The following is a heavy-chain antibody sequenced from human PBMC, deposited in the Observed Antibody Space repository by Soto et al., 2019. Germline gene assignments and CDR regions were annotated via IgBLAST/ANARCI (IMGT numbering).Heavy chain of an antibody. Sequence: SETLSLTCTVSGGSISGYYWSWIRQPPGKGLEWIGYMYKTGSTVYNPSFKSRVTISVDTSKNQFSLKLNSVTAADTAVYYCARDSAVDYYGMDVWGQGTTVTVSS. CDR1: GGSISGYY. CDR3: ARDSAVDYYGMDV. D-gene: IGHD2-15*01. J-gene: IGHJ6*02. V-gene: IGHV4-59*01. CDR2: MYKTGST.